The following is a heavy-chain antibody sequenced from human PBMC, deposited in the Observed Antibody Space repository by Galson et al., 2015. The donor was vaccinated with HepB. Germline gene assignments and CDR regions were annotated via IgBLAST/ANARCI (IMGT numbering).Heavy chain of an antibody. CDR3: ARDAPVMIVTDPGEY. CDR2: IITIVGTV. Sequence: SVKVSCKASGGTFSSYAISWVRQAPGQGLEWMGRIITIVGTVNYAQEYQDRLTITEDRSTGTAFMELSGLTSEDTAVYYCARDAPVMIVTDPGEYWGQGTLVTVSS. D-gene: IGHD3-22*01. CDR1: GGTFSSYA. J-gene: IGHJ4*02. V-gene: IGHV1-69*04.